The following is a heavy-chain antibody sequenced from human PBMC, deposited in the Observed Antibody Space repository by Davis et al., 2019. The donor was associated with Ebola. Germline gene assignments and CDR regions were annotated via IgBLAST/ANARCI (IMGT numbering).Heavy chain of an antibody. D-gene: IGHD5-18*01. J-gene: IGHJ4*02. CDR3: ARRTQLWLLDDY. V-gene: IGHV4-39*01. CDR2: FYHGGRT. CDR1: GGSMSSYSFY. Sequence: MPSETLSLTCTVSGGSMSSYSFYWGWIRQPPGKGLEWIGSFYHGGRTYYNPSLKSRVTISIDTSKNQFSLKLSSVTTADTAVYYCARRTQLWLLDDYWGQGTLVTVST.